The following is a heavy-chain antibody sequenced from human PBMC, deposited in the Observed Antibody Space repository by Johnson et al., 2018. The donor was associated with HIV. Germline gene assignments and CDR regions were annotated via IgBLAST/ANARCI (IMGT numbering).Heavy chain of an antibody. CDR3: AIMPEYSSSWFGAFDI. V-gene: IGHV3-48*03. Sequence: EVQLVESGGGVVRPGGSLRLSCAASRFTFDDYDMSWVRQAPGKGLEWVSAISGSSGSTIYYAASVKGRFPISRDHAKNSLYLQMNSLRAEDTAVYYCAIMPEYSSSWFGAFDIWGQGTMVTVSS. CDR2: ISGSSGSTI. D-gene: IGHD6-13*01. CDR1: RFTFDDYD. J-gene: IGHJ3*02.